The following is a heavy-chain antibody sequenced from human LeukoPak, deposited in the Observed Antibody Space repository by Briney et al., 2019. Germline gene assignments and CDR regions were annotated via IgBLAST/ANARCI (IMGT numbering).Heavy chain of an antibody. CDR1: GGSISSGGYS. D-gene: IGHD2-2*01. Sequence: PSETLSLTCAVSGGSISSGGYSWSWIRQPPGKDLEWIGYIYHSGSTYYNPSLKSRVTISVDRSKNQFSLKLSSVTAADTAVYYCARDGGGTSCYLCFDYWGQGTLVTVSS. V-gene: IGHV4-30-2*01. CDR2: IYHSGST. J-gene: IGHJ4*02. CDR3: ARDGGGTSCYLCFDY.